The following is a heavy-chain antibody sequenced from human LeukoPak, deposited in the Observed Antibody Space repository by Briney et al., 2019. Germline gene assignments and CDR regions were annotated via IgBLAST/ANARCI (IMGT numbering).Heavy chain of an antibody. Sequence: GSLRLSCAASGFTFSSYSMNWVRQAPGKGLEWIGNIFYSGSTYYGPSLKSRLTISLGTSRNQFSLKLNSVTAADTAVYYCAKSNGYGLIDIWGQGTMVTVSS. J-gene: IGHJ3*02. D-gene: IGHD3-10*01. CDR3: AKSNGYGLIDI. V-gene: IGHV4-59*12. CDR2: IFYSGST. CDR1: GFTFSSYS.